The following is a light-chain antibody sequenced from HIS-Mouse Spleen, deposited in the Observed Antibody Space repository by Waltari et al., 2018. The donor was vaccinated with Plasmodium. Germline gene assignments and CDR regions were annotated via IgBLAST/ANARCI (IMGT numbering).Light chain of an antibody. CDR3: QQYGSSSWT. V-gene: IGKV3-20*01. J-gene: IGKJ1*01. CDR1: QSVSSSY. Sequence: TQSPGTLSLSPGKRATLSCRASQSVSSSYLAWYQQKPGQAPRLLIYGASSRATGIPDRFSGSGSGTDFTLTISRLEPEDFAVYYCQQYGSSSWTFGQGTKVEIK. CDR2: GAS.